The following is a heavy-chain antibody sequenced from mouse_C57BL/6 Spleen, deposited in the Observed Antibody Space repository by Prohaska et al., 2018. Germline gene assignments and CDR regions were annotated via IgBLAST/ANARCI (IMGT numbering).Heavy chain of an antibody. Sequence: QVQLQQSGAELVRPGASVTLSCKASVYTFTAYEMHCVKQTPVHGLYWIGAIDPDTGGTAYNQKFTVKAILTADNSSSTACMELRSLTSEDSAVYYCTKGRITTVVATDWYFDVWGTGTTVTVSS. CDR2: IDPDTGGT. J-gene: IGHJ1*03. V-gene: IGHV1-15*01. CDR1: VYTFTAYE. D-gene: IGHD1-1*01. CDR3: TKGRITTVVATDWYFDV.